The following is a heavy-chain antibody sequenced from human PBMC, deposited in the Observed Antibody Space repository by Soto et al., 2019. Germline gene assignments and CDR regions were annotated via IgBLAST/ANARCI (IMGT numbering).Heavy chain of an antibody. Sequence: AASVKVSCKASGYTFTSYYMHWVRQAPGQGLEWMGIINPSGGSTSYAQKFQGRVTMTRDTSTSTVYMELSSLRSEDTAVYYCARDQNPPYYDFWSGYYSAGMDVWGQGTTVTV. CDR3: ARDQNPPYYDFWSGYYSAGMDV. CDR2: INPSGGST. CDR1: GYTFTSYY. J-gene: IGHJ6*02. V-gene: IGHV1-46*01. D-gene: IGHD3-3*01.